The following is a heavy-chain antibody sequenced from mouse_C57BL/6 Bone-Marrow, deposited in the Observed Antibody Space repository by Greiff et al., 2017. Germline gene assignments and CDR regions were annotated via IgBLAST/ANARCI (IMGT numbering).Heavy chain of an antibody. CDR3: ARGELTGTSSWYFDV. V-gene: IGHV5-16*01. Sequence: EVHLVESEGGLVQPGSSMKLSCTASGFTFSDYYMAWVRQVPEKGLEWVANINYDGSSTYYLDSLKSRFIISRDNAKNILYLQMSSLKSEDTATYYCARGELTGTSSWYFDVWGTGTTVTVSS. CDR1: GFTFSDYY. D-gene: IGHD4-1*01. J-gene: IGHJ1*03. CDR2: INYDGSST.